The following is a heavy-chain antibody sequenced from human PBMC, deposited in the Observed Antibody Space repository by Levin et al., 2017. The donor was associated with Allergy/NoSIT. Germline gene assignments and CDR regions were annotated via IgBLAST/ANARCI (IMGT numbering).Heavy chain of an antibody. CDR2: IWDDGYKK. CDR3: ARVLRFYYYYYMDG. J-gene: IGHJ6*03. D-gene: IGHD5-12*01. V-gene: IGHV3-33*01. CDR1: GFTFSSYG. Sequence: SCAASGFTFSSYGMHWVRQAPGKGLEWVAVIWDDGYKKYYADSVKGRFTISSDNSKNTLSLQMNSLRAEDTAVYYCARVLRFYYYYYMDGWGKGTTVTVSS.